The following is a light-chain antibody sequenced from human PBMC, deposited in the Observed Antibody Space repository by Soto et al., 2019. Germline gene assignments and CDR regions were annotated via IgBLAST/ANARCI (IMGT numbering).Light chain of an antibody. Sequence: DIQMTQSPSSLSASVGDRVTITCRASQSLNRWLAWYQQKPGKAPKLLIYEASSLESGVPSRFSGRESGTEFTLTISSLQPDDFATYYCQQYSGYSRTFGQGTKVDIK. J-gene: IGKJ1*01. CDR3: QQYSGYSRT. CDR2: EAS. V-gene: IGKV1-5*03. CDR1: QSLNRW.